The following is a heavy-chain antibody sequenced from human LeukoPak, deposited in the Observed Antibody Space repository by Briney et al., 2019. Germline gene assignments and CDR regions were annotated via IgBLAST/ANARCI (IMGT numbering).Heavy chain of an antibody. Sequence: WSSVKVSCKASGGTFSSYAISWVRQAPGQGLEWMGSIIPIFGTANYAQKFQGRVTITTDESTSTAYMDLSSLRSEDTALYYCARERSSSDFDYWGQGTLVTVSS. CDR1: GGTFSSYA. CDR3: ARERSSSDFDY. J-gene: IGHJ4*02. D-gene: IGHD6-13*01. CDR2: IIPIFGTA. V-gene: IGHV1-69*05.